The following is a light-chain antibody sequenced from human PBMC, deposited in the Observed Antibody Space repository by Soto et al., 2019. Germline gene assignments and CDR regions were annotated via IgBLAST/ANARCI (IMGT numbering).Light chain of an antibody. V-gene: IGLV1-47*01. Sequence: QSVLTQPPSASGTPGQRVTISCSGSSSNIGSKYVYWYQQLPGTAPKLLMYKNNQRPSGVPDRFSGSKSGTSASLAICGLRTEDEADYYCAAWDAGVSPPAFGGGTTVTVL. CDR2: KNN. J-gene: IGLJ2*01. CDR1: SSNIGSKY. CDR3: AAWDAGVSPPA.